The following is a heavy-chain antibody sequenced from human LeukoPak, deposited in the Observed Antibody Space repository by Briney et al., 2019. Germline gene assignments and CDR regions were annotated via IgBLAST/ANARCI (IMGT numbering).Heavy chain of an antibody. Sequence: PGGSLRLSCAASRFTFNSYAMSWVRQAPGKGLEWVSVIGGSNGITFYVGSVKGRFTISRDNSKDTLYLQMNSLRAEDTAVYYCVYYYDSSGYFILRYWGQGTLVTVSS. D-gene: IGHD3-22*01. CDR3: VYYYDSSGYFILRY. V-gene: IGHV3-23*01. CDR2: IGGSNGIT. CDR1: RFTFNSYA. J-gene: IGHJ4*02.